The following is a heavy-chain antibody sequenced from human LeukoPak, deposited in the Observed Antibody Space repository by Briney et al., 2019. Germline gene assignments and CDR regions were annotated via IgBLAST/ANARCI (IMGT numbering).Heavy chain of an antibody. Sequence: ASVKVSCKASGYTFTGYYMHWVRQAPGQGLEWMGWINPNSGGTNYAQKFQGRVTMTRDPSISTAYMELSRLRSDDTAVYYCARDDTDIVVVPAAARPLWFDPWGQGTLVTVSS. V-gene: IGHV1-2*02. D-gene: IGHD2-2*01. CDR1: GYTFTGYY. CDR3: ARDDTDIVVVPAAARPLWFDP. CDR2: INPNSGGT. J-gene: IGHJ5*02.